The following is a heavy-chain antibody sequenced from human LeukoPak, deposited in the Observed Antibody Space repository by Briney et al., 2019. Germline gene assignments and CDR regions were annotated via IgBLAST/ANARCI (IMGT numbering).Heavy chain of an antibody. V-gene: IGHV3-11*04. Sequence: GGSLRLSCAASGITVTDSYMSWVRQAPGKGLEWVSDISSSGSTIYYADSVKGRFTISRDNAKNSLYLQMNSLRAEDTAVYYCARDSITIFGVVTPSDYWGQGTLVTVSS. CDR3: ARDSITIFGVVTPSDY. CDR2: ISSSGSTI. J-gene: IGHJ4*02. CDR1: GITVTDSY. D-gene: IGHD3-3*01.